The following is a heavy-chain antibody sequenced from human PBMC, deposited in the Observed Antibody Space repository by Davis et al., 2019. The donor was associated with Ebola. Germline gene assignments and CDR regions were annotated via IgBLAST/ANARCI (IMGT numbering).Heavy chain of an antibody. Sequence: GESLKISCAASGFTFSSYSMNWVRQAPGKGLEWVSSISSSSSYIYYADSVKGRFTISRDNAKNSLYLQMNSLRAEDTAVYYCARGGSGSYYGYWGQGTLVTVSS. CDR1: GFTFSSYS. J-gene: IGHJ4*02. CDR2: ISSSSSYI. V-gene: IGHV3-21*01. CDR3: ARGGSGSYYGY. D-gene: IGHD1-26*01.